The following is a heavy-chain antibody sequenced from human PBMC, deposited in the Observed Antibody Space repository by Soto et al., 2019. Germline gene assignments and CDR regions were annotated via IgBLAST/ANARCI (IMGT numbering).Heavy chain of an antibody. CDR2: ISYDGRNK. J-gene: IGHJ5*02. V-gene: IGHV3-30*18. Sequence: QVQLVESGGGVVQPGRSLRLSCAASGFTFSNYGMHCVRQAPGKGLEWVAVISYDGRNKYYADYVKGRVTISMDNSKNTFYVTMNILRADDTDVYHCEQAGGRRFLPLDHWGQGTLVTVSS. D-gene: IGHD3-3*01. CDR1: GFTFSNYG. CDR3: EQAGGRRFLPLDH.